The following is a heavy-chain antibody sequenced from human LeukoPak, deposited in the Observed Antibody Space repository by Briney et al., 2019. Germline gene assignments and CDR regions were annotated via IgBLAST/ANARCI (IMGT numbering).Heavy chain of an antibody. J-gene: IGHJ4*02. D-gene: IGHD3-9*01. V-gene: IGHV3-7*04. CDR1: GFTFSSYW. Sequence: GGSLRLSCAAAGFTFSSYWMTWVRQAPGKGLEWVASIKYDGTEKYYVDSVKGRFTISRDNAKNSLYLQLNSLRVEDAAVYYCARGPRYFIHWGQGTLVTVSS. CDR3: ARGPRYFIH. CDR2: IKYDGTEK.